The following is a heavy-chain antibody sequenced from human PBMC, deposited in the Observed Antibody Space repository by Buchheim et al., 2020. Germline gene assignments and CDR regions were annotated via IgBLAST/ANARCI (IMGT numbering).Heavy chain of an antibody. D-gene: IGHD3-10*01. V-gene: IGHV4-34*01. J-gene: IGHJ4*02. CDR2: INHTGRS. Sequence: QVHLQQWGAGLLKPSETLSLTCGVSGGSFSGYYWSWIRQTPGKGLEWIGEINHTGRSNSNPSLGSRVTISVDTSKNQCSLELNSVTAADTAVYYCARGLVEGLIIGSYYFDYWGQGTL. CDR1: GGSFSGYY. CDR3: ARGLVEGLIIGSYYFDY.